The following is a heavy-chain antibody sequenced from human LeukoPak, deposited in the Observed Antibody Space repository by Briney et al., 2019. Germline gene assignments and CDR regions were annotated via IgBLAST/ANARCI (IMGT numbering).Heavy chain of an antibody. CDR2: INPNSGGT. J-gene: IGHJ6*03. V-gene: IGHV1-2*02. CDR3: ARDEYSSGPQDYYYYMDV. Sequence: ASVKVSCKASGYTFTGHYMHWVRQAPGQGLEWMGWINPNSGGTNYAQKFQGRVTMTRDTSISTAYMELSRLRSDDTAVYYCARDEYSSGPQDYYYYMDVWGKGTTVTVSS. CDR1: GYTFTGHY. D-gene: IGHD6-19*01.